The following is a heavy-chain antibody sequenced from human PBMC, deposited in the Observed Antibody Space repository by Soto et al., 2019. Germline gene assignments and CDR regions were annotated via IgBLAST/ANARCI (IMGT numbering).Heavy chain of an antibody. CDR1: GGFISKGGYY. CDR3: ASATEPRGYAVGGPNDS. Sequence: PSATLSLTCNVSGGFISKGGYYWTWIRQQPWEGVEWIGDINYSGKTYYNPSLQSRVTISAHTSKNHFSLKMRSVTAADTAMYCCASATEPRGYAVGGPNDSWALGILDPDSS. J-gene: IGHJ4*02. CDR2: INYSGKT. V-gene: IGHV4-31*03. D-gene: IGHD2-15*01.